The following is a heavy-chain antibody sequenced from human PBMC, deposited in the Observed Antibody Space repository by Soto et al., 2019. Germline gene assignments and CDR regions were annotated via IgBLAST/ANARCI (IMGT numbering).Heavy chain of an antibody. CDR3: ARRHRPSYTSDY. Sequence: EVRLVESGGGLVQPGGSLRLSFAASGFTFSSYWMHWVRQAPGKGLEWVSRINDDGRRTSYADSVKGRFTISRDNDKKTLYLQMKSLRDDDTAIYYCARRHRPSYTSDYWGQGTLVTVSS. V-gene: IGHV3-74*01. D-gene: IGHD4-4*01. J-gene: IGHJ4*02. CDR2: INDDGRRT. CDR1: GFTFSSYW.